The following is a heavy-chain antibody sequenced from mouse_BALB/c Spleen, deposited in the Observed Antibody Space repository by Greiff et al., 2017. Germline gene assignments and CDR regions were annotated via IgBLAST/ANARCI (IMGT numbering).Heavy chain of an antibody. J-gene: IGHJ4*01. CDR1: GYTFTSYV. CDR2: INPYNDGT. V-gene: IGHV1-14*01. Sequence: EVKLQESGPELVKPGASVKMSCKASGYTFTSYVMHWVKQKPGQGLEWIGYINPYNDGTKYNEKFKGKATLTSDKSSSTAYMGLSSLTSEDSAVYYCARGVPYYAMDYWGQGTSVTVSS. D-gene: IGHD2-14*01. CDR3: ARGVPYYAMDY.